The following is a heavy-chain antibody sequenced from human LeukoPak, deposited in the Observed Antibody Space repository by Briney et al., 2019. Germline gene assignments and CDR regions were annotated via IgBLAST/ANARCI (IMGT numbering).Heavy chain of an antibody. V-gene: IGHV3-33*01. J-gene: IGHJ4*02. Sequence: GGPLRLSCAASGFTFNEFGVHWVRQAPGQGLEWVALIWYDGSNKYYADSVKGRFTISRDNSKNTVYLQMNSLRVEDTAIYYCARDRLTGSYYSIDYWGQGTLATVSS. CDR1: GFTFNEFG. CDR3: ARDRLTGSYYSIDY. D-gene: IGHD1-26*01. CDR2: IWYDGSNK.